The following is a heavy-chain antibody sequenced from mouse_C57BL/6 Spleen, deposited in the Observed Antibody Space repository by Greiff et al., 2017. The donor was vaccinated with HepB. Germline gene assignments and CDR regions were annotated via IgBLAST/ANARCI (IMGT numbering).Heavy chain of an antibody. Sequence: VQLQQPGTELVKPGASVKLSCKASGYTFTSYWMHWVKQRPGQGLEWIGNINPSNGGTNYNEKFKSKATLTVDKSSSTAYMQLSSLTSEDSAVYYCASVGNGSSYCFDYWGQGTTLTVSS. CDR2: INPSNGGT. J-gene: IGHJ2*01. CDR1: GYTFTSYW. CDR3: ASVGNGSSYCFDY. V-gene: IGHV1-53*01. D-gene: IGHD1-1*01.